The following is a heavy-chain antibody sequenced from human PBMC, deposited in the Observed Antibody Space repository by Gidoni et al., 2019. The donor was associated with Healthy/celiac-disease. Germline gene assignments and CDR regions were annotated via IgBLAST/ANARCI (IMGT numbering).Heavy chain of an antibody. CDR1: GFTFSSYA. CDR3: AKESTFVSIHYYYYYGMDV. J-gene: IGHJ6*02. CDR2: ISGSGGST. D-gene: IGHD2-15*01. V-gene: IGHV3-23*01. Sequence: EVQLLESGGGLVQPGGSLRLSCAASGFTFSSYAMSWVRQAPGKGLEWVSAISGSGGSTYYADSVKGRFTISRDNSKNTLYLQMNSLRAEDTAVYYCAKESTFVSIHYYYYYGMDVWGQGTTVTVSS.